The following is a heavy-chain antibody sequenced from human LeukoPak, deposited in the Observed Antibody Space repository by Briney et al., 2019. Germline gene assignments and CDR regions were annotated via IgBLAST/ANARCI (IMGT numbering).Heavy chain of an antibody. CDR1: GGSFSGYY. CDR3: ARVFKRVAGY. CDR2: INHSGST. J-gene: IGHJ4*02. Sequence: PSETLSLTCAVYGGSFSGYYWSWIRQPPGKGLEWIGEINHSGSTNYNPSLKSRVTISVDTSKNQFSLKLSSVTAADTAVYYCARVFKRVAGYWGQGTLATVSS. D-gene: IGHD3-10*01. V-gene: IGHV4-34*01.